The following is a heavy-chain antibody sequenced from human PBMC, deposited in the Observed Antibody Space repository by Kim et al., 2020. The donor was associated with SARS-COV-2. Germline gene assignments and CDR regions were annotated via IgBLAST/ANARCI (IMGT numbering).Heavy chain of an antibody. J-gene: IGHJ5*02. CDR2: IIPILGIA. CDR1: GDTFSSYA. D-gene: IGHD5-18*01. CDR3: ARGGYGRDSIAS. Sequence: SVKVSCKASGDTFSSYAISWVRQAPGKGLEWMGRIIPILGIANYAQKFQGRVTITADKSTSTAYMELSSLRSEDTAVYYCARGGYGRDSIASCGQGALVTVSP. V-gene: IGHV1-69*04.